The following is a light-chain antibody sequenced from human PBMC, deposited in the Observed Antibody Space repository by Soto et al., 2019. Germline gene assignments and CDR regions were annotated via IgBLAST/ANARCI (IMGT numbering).Light chain of an antibody. J-gene: IGLJ1*01. CDR2: DVS. Sequence: QSALTQPASVSGSPGQSITISCTGTISDVGSYNYVSWYQQYPGKAPKLMIYDVSTRPSGVSDRFSGSKSGNTASLTISGLRAEDEADYYCGSYTTSSNYVFGTGTKLTAL. CDR3: GSYTTSSNYV. V-gene: IGLV2-14*03. CDR1: ISDVGSYNY.